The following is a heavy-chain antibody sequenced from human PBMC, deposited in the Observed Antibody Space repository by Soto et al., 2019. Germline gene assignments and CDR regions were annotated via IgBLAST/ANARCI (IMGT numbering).Heavy chain of an antibody. CDR1: GYTFTSYG. CDR2: ISAYNGNT. Sequence: GASVKVSCKASGYTFTSYGISWVRQAPGQGLEWMGWISAYNGNTNYAQKLQGRVTMTTDTSTSTAYMELRSLRSDDTAVYYCARNEYLTGYYLGQAQPWFDPWGQGTLVTVSS. CDR3: ARNEYLTGYYLGQAQPWFDP. D-gene: IGHD3-9*01. J-gene: IGHJ5*02. V-gene: IGHV1-18*01.